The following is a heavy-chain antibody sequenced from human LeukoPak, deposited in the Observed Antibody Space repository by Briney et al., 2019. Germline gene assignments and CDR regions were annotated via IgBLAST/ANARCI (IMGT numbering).Heavy chain of an antibody. Sequence: SETLSLTCAVYGGSFSDYYWGWIRQSPGKGLEWIGEIHHSGSTNYNPSLKSRVTISVDTSKNQFSLKLSSVTAADTAVYYCARAPRLWFGELPAYFDYWGQGTLVTVSS. CDR3: ARAPRLWFGELPAYFDY. CDR1: GGSFSDYY. D-gene: IGHD3-10*01. V-gene: IGHV4-34*01. CDR2: IHHSGST. J-gene: IGHJ4*02.